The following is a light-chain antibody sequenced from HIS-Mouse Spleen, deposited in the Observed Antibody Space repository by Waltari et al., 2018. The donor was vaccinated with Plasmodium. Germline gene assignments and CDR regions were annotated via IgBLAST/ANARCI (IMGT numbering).Light chain of an antibody. CDR1: ALPNKY. J-gene: IGLJ3*02. V-gene: IGLV3-10*01. CDR3: YSTDSSGNHRV. CDR2: EDS. Sequence: SYELTQPPSVSVSPGQTARITCSGDALPNKYAYWYQQKSGQAPVLVIYEDSKRPSGIPERFSSSSSGTMATLTISGAQVEDEADYYCYSTDSSGNHRVFGGGTKLTVL.